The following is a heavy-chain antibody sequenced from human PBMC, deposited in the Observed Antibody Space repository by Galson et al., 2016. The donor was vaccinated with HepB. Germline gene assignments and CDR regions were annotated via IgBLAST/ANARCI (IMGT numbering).Heavy chain of an antibody. Sequence: PALVKPTQTLTLTCTFSGFSLSTSGVGVGWIRQPPGKAPEWLAHIYWDGTKRYRPFLKSRLTITKGASGRQVVLTLTNMDPLDTATYYCAHGSGYYLNFDYWGQGTLVTVSS. J-gene: IGHJ4*02. V-gene: IGHV2-5*02. D-gene: IGHD3-22*01. CDR2: IYWDGTK. CDR3: AHGSGYYLNFDY. CDR1: GFSLSTSGVG.